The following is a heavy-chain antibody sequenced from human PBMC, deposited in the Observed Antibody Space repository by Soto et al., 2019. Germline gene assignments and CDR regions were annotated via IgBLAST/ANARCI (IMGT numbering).Heavy chain of an antibody. CDR3: ASSHPQLRGNDY. J-gene: IGHJ4*02. CDR2: IIPIFGTA. CDR1: GGTFSSYA. Sequence: ASVKVSCKASGGTFSSYAISWVRQAPGQGLEWMGGIIPIFGTANYAQKFQGRVTITADESTSTAYMELSSLRSEDTAVYYCASSHPQLRGNDYWGQGTLVTVSS. V-gene: IGHV1-69*13.